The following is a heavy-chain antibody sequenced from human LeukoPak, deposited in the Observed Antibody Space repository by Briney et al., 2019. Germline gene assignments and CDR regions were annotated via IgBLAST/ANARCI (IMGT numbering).Heavy chain of an antibody. J-gene: IGHJ4*02. CDR3: ARYPKKYFDVTGYFDL. CDR1: GYRFTTYW. D-gene: IGHD3-22*01. CDR2: IYPGDSDT. V-gene: IGHV5-51*01. Sequence: GASLKISCKGSGYRFTTYWIGWVRQMPGKGLECLGVIYPGDSDTRYSPSFRGQVTNSADKSISTAYLQWSSLKASNTTIYYCARYPKKYFDVTGYFDLWGQGTLVTVSS.